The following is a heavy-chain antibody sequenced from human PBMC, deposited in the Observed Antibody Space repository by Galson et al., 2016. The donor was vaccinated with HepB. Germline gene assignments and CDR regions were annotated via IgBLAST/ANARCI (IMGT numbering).Heavy chain of an antibody. V-gene: IGHV4-30-2*01. CDR3: ARGIMITFGGVISDAFDI. D-gene: IGHD3-16*01. J-gene: IGHJ3*02. CDR1: GGSISSGGYS. CDR2: IYHSGST. Sequence: SLTCAVSGGSISSGGYSWSWIRQPPGKGLEWIGYIYHSGSTYYNPSLKSRVTILVDRSKNQFSLKLSSVTAADTAVYYCARGIMITFGGVISDAFDIWGQGTMVTVSS.